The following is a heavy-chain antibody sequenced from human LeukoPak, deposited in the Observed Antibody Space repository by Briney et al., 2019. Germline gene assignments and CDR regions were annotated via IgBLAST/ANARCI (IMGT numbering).Heavy chain of an antibody. Sequence: SETLSLTCTVSGGSISSSSYYWGWIRQPPGKGLEWIGSIYYSGSTYYNPSLKSRVTISVDTSKNQFSLKLSSVTAADTAVYYCARDSSSGWYPDLGAFDIWGQGTMVTVSS. V-gene: IGHV4-39*07. J-gene: IGHJ3*02. CDR3: ARDSSSGWYPDLGAFDI. D-gene: IGHD6-19*01. CDR2: IYYSGST. CDR1: GGSISSSSYY.